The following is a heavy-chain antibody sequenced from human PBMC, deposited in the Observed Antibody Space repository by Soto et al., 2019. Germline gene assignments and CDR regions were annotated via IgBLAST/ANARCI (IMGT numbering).Heavy chain of an antibody. CDR3: ARQGFGPLHGLVDV. J-gene: IGHJ6*02. CDR2: VHHSWGS. D-gene: IGHD3-10*01. V-gene: IGHV4-59*08. Sequence: QVQLQESGPGLVKPSETLSLSCTVSGGSISSYYWSWFRQSPGKRMEWIGYVHHSWGSSYNPSLQSRVPISLDTPKSQFSLKVTSVTATDTAVYYCARQGFGPLHGLVDVWGQGTTVTVSS. CDR1: GGSISSYY.